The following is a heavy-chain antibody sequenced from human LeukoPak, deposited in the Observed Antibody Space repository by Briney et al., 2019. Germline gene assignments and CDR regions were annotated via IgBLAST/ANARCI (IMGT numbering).Heavy chain of an antibody. CDR2: FYYSGST. V-gene: IGHV4-39*01. Sequence: SETLSLTCTVSGDSISTHRHYWGWIRQPPRKGLEWIGSFYYSGSTYYHPSLKNRVAISMDTSKNQFFLRLSSVTAADTAVYFCARFNGVGSRFDPWGQGTLVTVSS. J-gene: IGHJ5*02. CDR1: GDSISTHRHY. D-gene: IGHD2-8*01. CDR3: ARFNGVGSRFDP.